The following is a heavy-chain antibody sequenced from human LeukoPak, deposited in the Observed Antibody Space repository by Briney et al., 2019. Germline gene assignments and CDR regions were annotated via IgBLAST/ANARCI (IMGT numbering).Heavy chain of an antibody. Sequence: SETLSLTCTVSGGSISSYYWSWIRQPPGKGLEWIGNIYYSETTNYKPSLKSRVTISVDTSKNQFSLKLTSVTAADTAVYYCAGDQGSRRFDFWGQGTLVTVSS. CDR2: IYYSETT. CDR1: GGSISSYY. J-gene: IGHJ4*02. D-gene: IGHD3-10*01. CDR3: AGDQGSRRFDF. V-gene: IGHV4-59*01.